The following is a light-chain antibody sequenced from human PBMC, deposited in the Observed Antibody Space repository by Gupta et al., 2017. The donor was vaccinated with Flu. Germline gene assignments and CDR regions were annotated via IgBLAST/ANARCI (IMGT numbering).Light chain of an antibody. Sequence: GSYIDVGAYNYVSWYQQHPGKGPKLIIFEGNNRPSGVSTRFSGSKSGNTASLTISGLQAEDDAHYYCSTYTGSSTLFGGGTQLTVL. J-gene: IGLJ2*01. CDR3: STYTGSSTL. CDR1: YIDVGAYNY. V-gene: IGLV2-14*01. CDR2: EGN.